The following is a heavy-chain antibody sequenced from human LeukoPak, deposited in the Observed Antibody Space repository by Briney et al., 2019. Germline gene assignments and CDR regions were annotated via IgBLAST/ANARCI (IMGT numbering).Heavy chain of an antibody. V-gene: IGHV3-48*03. Sequence: GGSLRLSCAASGFTFSSYEMNRVRQAPGKGLEWVSYISSSGSTIYYADSVKGRFTISRDNAKNSLYLQMNSLRAEDTAVYYCAAGVWGSIDYWGQGTLVTVSS. CDR1: GFTFSSYE. CDR2: ISSSGSTI. D-gene: IGHD3-16*01. CDR3: AAGVWGSIDY. J-gene: IGHJ4*02.